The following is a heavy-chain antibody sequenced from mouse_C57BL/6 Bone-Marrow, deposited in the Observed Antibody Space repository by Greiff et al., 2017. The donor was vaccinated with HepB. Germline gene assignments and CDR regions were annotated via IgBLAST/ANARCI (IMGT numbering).Heavy chain of an antibody. CDR2: IRNKANGYTT. CDR3: ARYYDPYYFDY. D-gene: IGHD2-3*01. Sequence: EVQLVESGGGLVQPGGSLSLSCAASGFTFTDYYMSWVRQPPGKALEWLGFIRNKANGYTTEYSASVKGRFTISRDHSQSILYLQMNALRAEDSATYYCARYYDPYYFDYWGQGTTLTVSS. J-gene: IGHJ2*01. V-gene: IGHV7-3*01. CDR1: GFTFTDYY.